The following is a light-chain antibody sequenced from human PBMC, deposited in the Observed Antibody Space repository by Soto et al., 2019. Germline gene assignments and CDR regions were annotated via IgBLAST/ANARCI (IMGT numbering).Light chain of an antibody. J-gene: IGKJ5*01. CDR3: QQYNYRPPA. CDR1: QSVSGN. CDR2: GAS. Sequence: EIVMTQSPATLSVSPGERAALSCRASQSVSGNLAWYQQTPGQAPRLLIYGASTRATGIPARFSGSGFGTEFTHTNSSLQSEDFAVYNCQQYNYRPPAFGQETRLEIK. V-gene: IGKV3-15*01.